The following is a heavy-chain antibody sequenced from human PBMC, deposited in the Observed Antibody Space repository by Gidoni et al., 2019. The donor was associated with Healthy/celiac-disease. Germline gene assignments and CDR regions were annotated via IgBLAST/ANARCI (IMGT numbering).Heavy chain of an antibody. CDR1: GFTFSSSS. J-gene: IGHJ5*02. V-gene: IGHV3-21*01. D-gene: IGHD6-19*01. Sequence: EVQLVESGGGLVKPGGALRLSCAACGFTFSSSSMNWVRQAPGKGLEWVSSISSSSSYIYYADSVKGRFTISRDNAKNSLYLQMNSLRAEDTAVYYCARHIAVAGTSVNWFDPWGQGTLVTVSS. CDR2: ISSSSSYI. CDR3: ARHIAVAGTSVNWFDP.